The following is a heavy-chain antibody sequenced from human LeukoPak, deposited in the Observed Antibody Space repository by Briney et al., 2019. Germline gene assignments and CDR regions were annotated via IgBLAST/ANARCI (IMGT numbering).Heavy chain of an antibody. V-gene: IGHV3-49*04. J-gene: IGHJ6*02. CDR3: TSGIAAADHYYYYYGMDV. CDR2: IRSKAYGGTT. D-gene: IGHD6-13*01. CDR1: GFPFGDYA. Sequence: GRSLSLSFTASGFPFGDYAMSWVRQAPGKGLEWVGFIRSKAYGGTTEYAASAKGRFTISRDDSKSIAYLQMNSLKTEDTAVYYCTSGIAAADHYYYYYGMDVWGQGTTVTVSS.